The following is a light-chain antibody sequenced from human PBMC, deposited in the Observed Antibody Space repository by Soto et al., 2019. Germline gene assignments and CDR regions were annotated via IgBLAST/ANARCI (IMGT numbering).Light chain of an antibody. CDR3: QQSYSTPRT. J-gene: IGKJ1*01. CDR1: QSISSY. CDR2: AAS. Sequence: DIHMTQSPSSLSASVGDRVTITCRASQSISSYLNWYQQKPGKAPKLLIYAASSLQSEVPSRFSGSGSGTDFTLTISSLQPEDFATYYCQQSYSTPRTFGQGTKVDIK. V-gene: IGKV1-39*01.